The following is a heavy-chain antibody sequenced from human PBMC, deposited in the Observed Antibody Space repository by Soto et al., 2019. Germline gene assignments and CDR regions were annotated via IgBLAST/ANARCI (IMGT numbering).Heavy chain of an antibody. V-gene: IGHV4-30-4*01. CDR1: GGSISSGDYY. J-gene: IGHJ4*02. Sequence: LSLTCTVSGGSISSGDYYWSWIRQPPGKGLEWIGYIYYSGSTYYNPSLKSRVTISVDTSKNQFSLKLSSVTAADTAVYYCARHSYPDDIFDYWGQGTLVTVSS. CDR3: ARHSYPDDIFDY. CDR2: IYYSGST. D-gene: IGHD1-1*01.